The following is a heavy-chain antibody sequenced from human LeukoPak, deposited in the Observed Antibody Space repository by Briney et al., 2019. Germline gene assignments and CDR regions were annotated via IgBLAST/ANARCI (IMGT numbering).Heavy chain of an antibody. V-gene: IGHV4-59*11. D-gene: IGHD1-26*01. CDR1: GGSITSHF. CDR3: ARDGPTSTAPFDY. CDR2: FYHAGNS. Sequence: PSETLSLTCTVSGGSITSHFWSWIRRPPGEGLEWIGNFYHAGNSNLNPSLKSRVSMSIDTSKNQFSLKLRSMTAADTAVYYCARDGPTSTAPFDYWGQGTLVTVSS. J-gene: IGHJ4*02.